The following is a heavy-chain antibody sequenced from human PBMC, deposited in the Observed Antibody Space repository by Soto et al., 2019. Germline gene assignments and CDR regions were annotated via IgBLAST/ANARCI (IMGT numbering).Heavy chain of an antibody. V-gene: IGHV4-31*03. CDR1: GGSISSDGYY. CDR2: INYSGST. CDR3: ASPTAAGSVDY. J-gene: IGHJ4*02. D-gene: IGHD6-13*01. Sequence: SETLSLTCTVSGGSISSDGYYWTWIRQHAGKGLEWIGFINYSGSTSYNPSLKRRVTISVDTSKNQFSLKLSSVTAADTAVYYCASPTAAGSVDYWGQGTLVTVS.